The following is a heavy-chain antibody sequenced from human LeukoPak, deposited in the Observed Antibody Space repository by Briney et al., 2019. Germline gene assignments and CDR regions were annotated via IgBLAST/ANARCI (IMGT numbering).Heavy chain of an antibody. CDR2: ISYDGSNK. Sequence: PGRSLRLSCAASGFAFSSYAMHWVRQAPGKGLEWVAVISYDGSNKYYADSVKGRFTISRDNSKNTLYLQMNSLRAEDTAVYYCARAIYGSGSYYPHWGFDYWGQGTLVTVSS. V-gene: IGHV3-30*04. CDR3: ARAIYGSGSYYPHWGFDY. D-gene: IGHD3-10*01. J-gene: IGHJ4*02. CDR1: GFAFSSYA.